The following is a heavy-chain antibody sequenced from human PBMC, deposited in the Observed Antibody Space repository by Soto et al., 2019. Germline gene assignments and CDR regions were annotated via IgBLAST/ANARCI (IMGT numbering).Heavy chain of an antibody. Sequence: GGSLRLSCAASGFTFSSYAMSWVRQAPGKGLEWVSVISGSGGSTHYADSVKGRSTISRDNPKNTLHLQVNSLRGEDTAVYYCAKEADISGYYPDCWGQGTQVTVSS. CDR1: GFTFSSYA. CDR3: AKEADISGYYPDC. V-gene: IGHV3-23*01. CDR2: ISGSGGST. J-gene: IGHJ4*02. D-gene: IGHD3-22*01.